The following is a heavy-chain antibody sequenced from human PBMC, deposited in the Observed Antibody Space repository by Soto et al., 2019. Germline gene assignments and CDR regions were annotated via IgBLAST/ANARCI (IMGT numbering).Heavy chain of an antibody. Sequence: QVQLQESGPGLVKPSQTLSLTCTVSGGSISSGGYYWSWIRQHPGKGLEWIGYIYYSGSTYYNPSLKSRVTISVDTSKNQFALKLSSVTAADTAVYYCARNNPPRQLVFYYWGQGTLVTVSS. CDR2: IYYSGST. V-gene: IGHV4-31*03. CDR1: GGSISSGGYY. D-gene: IGHD6-6*01. J-gene: IGHJ4*02. CDR3: ARNNPPRQLVFYY.